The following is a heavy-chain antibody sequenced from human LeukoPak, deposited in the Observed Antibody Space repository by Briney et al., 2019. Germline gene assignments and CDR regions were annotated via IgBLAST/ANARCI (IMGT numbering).Heavy chain of an antibody. CDR2: ISASGGST. J-gene: IGHJ4*02. D-gene: IGHD1-26*01. CDR3: AKGASASRHFDY. CDR1: GFTFSNCA. V-gene: IGHV3-23*01. Sequence: GGSLRLSCAASGFTFSNCAMNWVRQAPGKGLEWVSDISASGGSTNYADAVKGRFTISRENSKNTLYLQMNSLRAEDAAVYYCAKGASASRHFDYWGQGTLVTVSS.